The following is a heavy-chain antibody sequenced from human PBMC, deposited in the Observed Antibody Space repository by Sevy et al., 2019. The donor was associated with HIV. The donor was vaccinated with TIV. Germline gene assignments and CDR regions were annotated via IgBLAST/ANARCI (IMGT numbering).Heavy chain of an antibody. CDR1: GGTFSSYA. V-gene: IGHV1-69*13. CDR3: ARDQGQQLVKGGGYYYYYGMDV. D-gene: IGHD6-13*01. CDR2: IIPIFGTA. Sequence: SVKVSCKASGGTFSSYAISWVRQAPGQGLEWMGGIIPIFGTANYAQKFQGRVTITADESTSTAYMELSSLRSEDTAVYYCARDQGQQLVKGGGYYYYYGMDVWGQGTTVTVSS. J-gene: IGHJ6*02.